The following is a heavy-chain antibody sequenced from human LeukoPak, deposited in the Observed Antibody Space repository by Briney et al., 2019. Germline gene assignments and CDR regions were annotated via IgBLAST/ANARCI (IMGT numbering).Heavy chain of an antibody. CDR1: GVSMSSSDWY. CDR3: ARGPASPVGATDFDY. J-gene: IGHJ4*02. V-gene: IGHV4-39*07. CDR2: INHSGST. Sequence: SETLSLTCTVSGVSMSSSDWYWGWIRQPPGKGLEWIGEINHSGSTNYNPSLKSRVTISVDTSKNQFSLTLTSVTAADTAVYYCARGPASPVGATDFDYWGQGTLVTVSS. D-gene: IGHD1-26*01.